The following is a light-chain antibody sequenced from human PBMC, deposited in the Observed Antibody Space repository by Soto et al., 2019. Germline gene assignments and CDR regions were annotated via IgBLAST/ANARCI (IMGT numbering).Light chain of an antibody. CDR2: HAS. Sequence: DIQMTQSPSTLSASVGNRVTISCRASESIILGLSCYQQKPGKAPTLLIYHASSLESGVPSRFSGSGSGTEFTLTISSLQPDDVATYYCQQYNTYLSFGQGTKVDIK. J-gene: IGKJ1*01. V-gene: IGKV1-5*01. CDR1: ESIILG. CDR3: QQYNTYLS.